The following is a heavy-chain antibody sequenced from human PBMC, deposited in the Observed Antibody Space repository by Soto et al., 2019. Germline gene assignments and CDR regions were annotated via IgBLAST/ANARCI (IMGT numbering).Heavy chain of an antibody. V-gene: IGHV4-34*01. J-gene: IGHJ4*02. Sequence: SETLSLTCAVYGGSFSGYYWSWIRQPPGKGLEWIGEINHSGSTNYNPSLKSRVTISVDTSKNQSSLKLSSVTAADTAVYYCARGAQYFWSGYPYYFDYWGQGTLVTVSS. CDR2: INHSGST. CDR1: GGSFSGYY. D-gene: IGHD3-3*01. CDR3: ARGAQYFWSGYPYYFDY.